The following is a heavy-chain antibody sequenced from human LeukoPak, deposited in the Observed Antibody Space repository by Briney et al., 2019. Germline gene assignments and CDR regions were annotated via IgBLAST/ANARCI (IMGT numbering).Heavy chain of an antibody. V-gene: IGHV3-30*19. D-gene: IGHD2-15*01. CDR3: ARRGLECSGGSCPNGPYRYYYYYMDV. CDR2: ISYDGSNN. J-gene: IGHJ6*03. Sequence: GGSLRLSCAASGLAFSSYGMHWVRQAPGKGLEWVAVISYDGSNNYYADSVKGRFTISRDNSKNTLYLQMNSLRAEDTAVYYCARRGLECSGGSCPNGPYRYYYYYMDVWGKGTTVTVSS. CDR1: GLAFSSYG.